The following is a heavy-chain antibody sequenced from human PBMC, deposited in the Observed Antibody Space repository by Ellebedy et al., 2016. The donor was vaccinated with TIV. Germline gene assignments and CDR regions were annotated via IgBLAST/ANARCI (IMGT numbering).Heavy chain of an antibody. CDR1: GGSISSSSYY. CDR2: IYFSGST. Sequence: MPSETLSLTCTVSGGSISSSSYYWGWIRQPPGKGLEWIGSIYFSGSTYYNPSLKSRVTTSVDTSKNQFSLKLSSVTAADTAVDYCARHASYYDSSGYSGYYFDDWGQGTLVTVSS. J-gene: IGHJ4*02. D-gene: IGHD3-22*01. CDR3: ARHASYYDSSGYSGYYFDD. V-gene: IGHV4-39*01.